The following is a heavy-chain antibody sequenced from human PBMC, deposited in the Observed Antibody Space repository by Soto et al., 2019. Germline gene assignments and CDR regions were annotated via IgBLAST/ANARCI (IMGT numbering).Heavy chain of an antibody. V-gene: IGHV1-46*01. Sequence: QVQLGQSGAEVKKPGASVKVSCKASGYTFTSYYIHWVRQAPGQGLEWMGIINPSGGSPGYAQKFXXRXTXSRDKSTRTVNMELNSLRSEDTAVYYCAREVGACDMWDQGTMVTVSS. CDR3: AREVGACDM. D-gene: IGHD3-16*01. CDR2: INPSGGSP. CDR1: GYTFTSYY. J-gene: IGHJ3*02.